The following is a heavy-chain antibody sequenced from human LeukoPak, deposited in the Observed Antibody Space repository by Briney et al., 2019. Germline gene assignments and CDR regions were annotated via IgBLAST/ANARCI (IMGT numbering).Heavy chain of an antibody. D-gene: IGHD3-3*01. Sequence: GGSLRLSCAASGFTFSNAWMSWVRQAPGKGLEWVGRIKSKTVGGTTDYAAPVKGRFTISRDDSKNTLYLQMNSLKTEDTAVYYCTTETEDFWSGYRDYWGQGTLVTVSS. J-gene: IGHJ4*02. V-gene: IGHV3-15*01. CDR2: IKSKTVGGTT. CDR3: TTETEDFWSGYRDY. CDR1: GFTFSNAW.